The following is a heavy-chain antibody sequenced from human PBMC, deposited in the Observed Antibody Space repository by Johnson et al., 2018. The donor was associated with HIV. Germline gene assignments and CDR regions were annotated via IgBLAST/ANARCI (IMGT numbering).Heavy chain of an antibody. J-gene: IGHJ3*02. CDR3: ARPVSPWSAYDAFDI. CDR2: IKQEGSEK. D-gene: IGHD2-8*02. CDR1: GFTFSSYG. Sequence: VQLVESGGGVVQPGRSLRLSCAASGFTFSSYGMHWVRQAPGKGLEWVANIKQEGSEKYYVDSVKGRFTISRDNAKKSLFLLMNSLRAEDTAVYYCARPVSPWSAYDAFDIWGQGTMVTVSS. V-gene: IGHV3-7*01.